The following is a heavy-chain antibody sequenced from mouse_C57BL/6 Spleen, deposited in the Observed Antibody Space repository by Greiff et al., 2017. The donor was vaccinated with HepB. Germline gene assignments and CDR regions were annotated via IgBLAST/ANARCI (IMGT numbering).Heavy chain of an antibody. J-gene: IGHJ4*01. V-gene: IGHV1-69*01. CDR3: AAGVANYYAMDY. D-gene: IGHD1-1*01. CDR1: GYTFTSYW. Sequence: QVHVKQPGAELVMPGASVKLSCKASGYTFTSYWMHWVKQRPGQGLEWIGEIDPSDSYTNYNQKFKGKSTLTVDKSSSTAYMQLSSLTSEDSAVYYCAAGVANYYAMDYWGQGTSVTVSS. CDR2: IDPSDSYT.